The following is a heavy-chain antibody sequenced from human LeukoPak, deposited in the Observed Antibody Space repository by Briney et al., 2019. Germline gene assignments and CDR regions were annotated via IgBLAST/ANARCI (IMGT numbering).Heavy chain of an antibody. CDR2: ISGSGGST. Sequence: GGSLRLSCAASGFTFSSYAMSWVRQAPGKGLEWVSAISGSGGSTYYADSVKGRFTISRDNAKNSLFLQMNSLRAEDTAVYYCARDGGHSADYWGQGTQVTVSS. D-gene: IGHD1-26*01. J-gene: IGHJ4*02. CDR3: ARDGGHSADY. V-gene: IGHV3-23*01. CDR1: GFTFSSYA.